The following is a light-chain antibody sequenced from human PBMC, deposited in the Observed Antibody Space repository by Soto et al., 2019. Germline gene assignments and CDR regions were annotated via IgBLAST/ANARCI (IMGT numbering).Light chain of an antibody. Sequence: IQVTKCPAALSASEEDRATSTCRAIQSISTWLAWYQQKPGKAPKLLIYDASSLESGVPSRFSGSGSGTEFPLTISILQPDDFANYHFQQYNSYFLLLPVGGGTKVDIK. CDR1: QSISTW. V-gene: IGKV1-5*01. CDR2: DAS. CDR3: QQYNSYFLLLP. J-gene: IGKJ4*01.